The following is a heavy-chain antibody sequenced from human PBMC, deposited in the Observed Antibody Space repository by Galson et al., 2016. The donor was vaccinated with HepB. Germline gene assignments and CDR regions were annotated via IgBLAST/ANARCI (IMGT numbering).Heavy chain of an antibody. CDR3: STLNPASPYFDY. V-gene: IGHV3-53*01. CDR1: GFTVSNNY. Sequence: SLRLSCAASGFTVSNNYMRWVRQAPGKGLEWVSLIYSGGSTYYADSVKGRFTISRDNSKNTVYLQMNSLRAEGTAVYYCSTLNPASPYFDYWGQGTLVTVSS. J-gene: IGHJ4*02. CDR2: IYSGGST.